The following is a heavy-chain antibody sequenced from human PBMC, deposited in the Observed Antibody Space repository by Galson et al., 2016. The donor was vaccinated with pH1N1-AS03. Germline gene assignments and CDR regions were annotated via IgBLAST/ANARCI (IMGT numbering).Heavy chain of an antibody. V-gene: IGHV2-5*01. D-gene: IGHD2-21*02. Sequence: PALVKPTQTLTLTCTFSGFSLCTSEVGVGWIRQPPGKALEWLALISWNDNKLYRPSLKSRLTVTKDTSKNQVVLTMTNMDPEDTATYYCGHSTAGYWGQGILVTVSS. J-gene: IGHJ4*02. CDR1: GFSLCTSEVG. CDR3: GHSTAGY. CDR2: ISWNDNK.